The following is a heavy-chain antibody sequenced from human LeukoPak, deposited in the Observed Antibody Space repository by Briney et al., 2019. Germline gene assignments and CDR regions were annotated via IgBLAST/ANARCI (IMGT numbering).Heavy chain of an antibody. CDR1: GGSISSSSYY. CDR3: ARRAYCSSTSCYYYYYYGMDV. V-gene: IGHV4-39*01. CDR2: IYYSGST. D-gene: IGHD2-2*01. J-gene: IGHJ6*02. Sequence: PSETLSLTCTVSGGSISSSSYYWGWIRQPPGKGLEWIGRIYYSGSTYYNPSLKSRVTISVDTSKNQFSLKLSSVTAADTAVYYCARRAYCSSTSCYYYYYYGMDVWGQGTTVTVSS.